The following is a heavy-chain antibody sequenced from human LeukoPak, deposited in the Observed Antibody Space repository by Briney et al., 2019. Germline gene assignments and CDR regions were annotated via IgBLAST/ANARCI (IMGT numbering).Heavy chain of an antibody. CDR3: AKVFSVGMDV. CDR1: GFTFGSYG. V-gene: IGHV3-30*18. J-gene: IGHJ6*04. Sequence: GRSLRLSCAASGFTFGSYGMHWVRQAPGKGLEWVAVISYDGSNKYYADSVKGRFTISRDNSKNTLYLQMNSLRAEDTAVYYCAKVFSVGMDVWGKGTTVTVSS. CDR2: ISYDGSNK. D-gene: IGHD3-10*01.